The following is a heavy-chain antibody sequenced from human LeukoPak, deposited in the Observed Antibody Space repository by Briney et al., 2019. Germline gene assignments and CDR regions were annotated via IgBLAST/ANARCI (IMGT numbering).Heavy chain of an antibody. CDR1: GFTFSNSA. D-gene: IGHD6-19*01. V-gene: IGHV3-23*01. Sequence: PGGSLRLSCAASGFTFSNSAMSWVRQAPGKGLEWVSTLSGSGITTYYADSVKGRFTISRDNFKNTLYLQMNSLRAEDAGVYYCARGIYSSGWSYFDYWGRATLVTVCS. CDR2: LSGSGITT. CDR3: ARGIYSSGWSYFDY. J-gene: IGHJ4*02.